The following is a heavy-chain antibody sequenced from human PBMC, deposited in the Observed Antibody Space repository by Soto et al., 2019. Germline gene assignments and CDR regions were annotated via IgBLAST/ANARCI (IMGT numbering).Heavy chain of an antibody. J-gene: IGHJ2*01. CDR3: ARPTSYRSRRYGVVYFDL. V-gene: IGHV1-18*04. Sequence: QVLLVQSGAEVKKPGASVKVSCKASGYTFTSYGISWVRQAPGQGLEWMGWISAYNGNTNYAQKLQGRVTMTTDTSTSTAYMKLRSLRSDETAVYYFARPTSYRSRRYGVVYFDLWGRGTLVAVSS. D-gene: IGHD4-17*01. CDR2: ISAYNGNT. CDR1: GYTFTSYG.